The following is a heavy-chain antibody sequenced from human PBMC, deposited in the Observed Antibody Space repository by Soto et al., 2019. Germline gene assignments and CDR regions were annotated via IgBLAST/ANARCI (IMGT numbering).Heavy chain of an antibody. CDR2: ISASGST. CDR1: GGSISDGYY. D-gene: IGHD2-15*01. CDR3: ARRDRGSFSYWLDT. J-gene: IGHJ5*01. Sequence: PSETLSLTCTVSGGSISDGYYWTWIRQHPGKGLEWIGSISASGSTSYNPSLKSRLTVSVDKSKNQFSLNLRSVTAADTAVYYCARRDRGSFSYWLDTWGQGTLVTVSS. V-gene: IGHV4-31*03.